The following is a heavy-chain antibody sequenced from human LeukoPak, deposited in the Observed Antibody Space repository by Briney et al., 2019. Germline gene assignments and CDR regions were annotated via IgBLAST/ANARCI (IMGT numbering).Heavy chain of an antibody. CDR3: ARKSGDYEDWFDP. CDR2: INPNSGGT. CDR1: GYTFTGYY. Sequence: ASVKVSCKASGYTFTGYYMHWVRQAPGQGLEWMGWINPNSGGTDYAQKFQGRVTMTRDTSTSTAYMELSRLRSDDTAVYYCARKSGDYEDWFDPWGQGTLVTVSS. V-gene: IGHV1-2*02. D-gene: IGHD4-17*01. J-gene: IGHJ5*02.